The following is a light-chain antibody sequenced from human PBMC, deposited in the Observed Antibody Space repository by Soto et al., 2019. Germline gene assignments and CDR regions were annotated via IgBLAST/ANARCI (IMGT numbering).Light chain of an antibody. CDR1: QSISSY. CDR2: AAS. V-gene: IGKV1-39*01. CDR3: QQSYSTPRT. J-gene: IGKJ1*01. Sequence: DLQMTQSPSSLSASVGDRVTITCRASQSISSYLNWYQQKPGTAPELLIYAASSLQSGVPLRFSGSGSGTDFTLTISSLQPEDFATYYCQQSYSTPRTFGQGTKVEIK.